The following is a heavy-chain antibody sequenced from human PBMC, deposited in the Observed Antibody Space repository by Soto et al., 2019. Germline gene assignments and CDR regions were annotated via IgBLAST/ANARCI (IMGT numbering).Heavy chain of an antibody. CDR3: TTLIVVPGTGDY. CDR2: IKRKTDGGTT. CDR1: GFSFSDEW. Sequence: GGSLRLSCAASGFSFSDEWMSWVRQAPGKGLEWVGRIKRKTDGGTTDYAAPVKGRFTISRDDSKNTLYLQMNSLKTEDTAVYYCTTLIVVPGTGDYWGQGTLVTVSS. V-gene: IGHV3-15*01. J-gene: IGHJ4*02. D-gene: IGHD6-19*01.